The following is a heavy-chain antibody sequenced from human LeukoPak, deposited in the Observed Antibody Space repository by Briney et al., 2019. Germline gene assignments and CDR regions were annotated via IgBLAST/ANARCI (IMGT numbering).Heavy chain of an antibody. CDR2: INHRGST. Sequence: PSETLSLTCAVYGGSFSGYYWSWIRQPPGKGLEWIGEINHRGSTNYNPSLKSRVTISVDTSKNQFSLKLSSVTAADTAVYYCARHGPYDILTGYYNWFDPWGQGTLVTVSS. V-gene: IGHV4-34*01. CDR3: ARHGPYDILTGYYNWFDP. D-gene: IGHD3-9*01. CDR1: GGSFSGYY. J-gene: IGHJ5*02.